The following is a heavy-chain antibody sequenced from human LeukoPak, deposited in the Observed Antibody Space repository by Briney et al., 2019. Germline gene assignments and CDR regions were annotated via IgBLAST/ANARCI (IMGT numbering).Heavy chain of an antibody. J-gene: IGHJ5*02. V-gene: IGHV4-61*02. Sequence: SETLSLTCTVSGGSISSGSYYWSWIRQPAGKGLERIGRIYTSGSTNYNPSLKSRVTISVDTSKNQFSLKLSSVTAADTAVYYCARGSSSGWPYNWFDPWGQGTLVTVSS. CDR3: ARGSSSGWPYNWFDP. CDR1: GGSISSGSYY. CDR2: IYTSGST. D-gene: IGHD6-19*01.